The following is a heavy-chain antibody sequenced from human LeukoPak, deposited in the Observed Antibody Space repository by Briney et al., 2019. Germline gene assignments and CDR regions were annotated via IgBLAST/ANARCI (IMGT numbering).Heavy chain of an antibody. V-gene: IGHV3-23*01. CDR3: ARDVSYHYSFDY. J-gene: IGHJ4*02. Sequence: GGSLRLSCAASGFTFSSYGMHWVRQAPGKGLEWVSAISGSGGSTYYADSVKGRFTLSRDKSKNTLYLQMNSLRAEDTAVYYCARDVSYHYSFDYWGQGTLVTVSS. CDR2: ISGSGGST. CDR1: GFTFSSYG. D-gene: IGHD3-16*02.